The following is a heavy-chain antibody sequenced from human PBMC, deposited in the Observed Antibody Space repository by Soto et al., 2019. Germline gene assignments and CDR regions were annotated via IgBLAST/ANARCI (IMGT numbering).Heavy chain of an antibody. CDR1: GFSFSTSA. Sequence: SVKVSCKASGFSFSTSAVQWVRQARGQRLEWIGWIVVGSGNTIYAQRFKERVTITRDMSTSIVHMELNSLRAEDTAVYYCAKDRSVMARGVIINLLNSFFDYWGQGTPVTVSS. CDR2: IVVGSGNT. V-gene: IGHV1-58*01. J-gene: IGHJ4*02. CDR3: AKDRSVMARGVIINLLNSFFDY. D-gene: IGHD3-10*01.